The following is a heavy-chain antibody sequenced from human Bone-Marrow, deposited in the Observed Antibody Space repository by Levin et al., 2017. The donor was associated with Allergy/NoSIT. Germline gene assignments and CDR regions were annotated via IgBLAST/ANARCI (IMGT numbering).Heavy chain of an antibody. CDR3: TSSQLRSKGDALDI. Sequence: QPGGSLRLSCVASGFTFSSYGMHWVRQAPGKGLEWVAVIFYDGSNKYYADSVKGRFTISRDNSKNTLYLQLNSLRVEDTAMYYCTSSQLRSKGDALDIWGQGTMVTVSS. D-gene: IGHD3-16*01. CDR1: GFTFSSYG. V-gene: IGHV3-33*01. J-gene: IGHJ3*02. CDR2: IFYDGSNK.